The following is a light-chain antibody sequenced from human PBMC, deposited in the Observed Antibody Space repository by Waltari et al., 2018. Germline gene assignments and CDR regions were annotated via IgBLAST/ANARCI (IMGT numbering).Light chain of an antibody. Sequence: INQSAFSALAPLGQAASNSCSTQHSSFNSNRNNYLNWSQQKPGQSPRLLIYKVSKRDSGVPDRFSGSVSGTDFTLNISRVQAEDVGVYYCKQGSHSPRTFGQGTKVEI. J-gene: IGKJ2*01. CDR2: KVS. CDR3: KQGSHSPRT. CDR1: HSSFNSNRNNY. V-gene: IGKV2-30*01.